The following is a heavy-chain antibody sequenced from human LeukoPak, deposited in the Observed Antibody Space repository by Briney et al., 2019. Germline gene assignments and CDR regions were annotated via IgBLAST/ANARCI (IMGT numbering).Heavy chain of an antibody. CDR2: INPSGGRA. CDR1: GYTFTSYY. J-gene: IGHJ4*02. Sequence: ASVKVSCKASGYTFTSYYIHWVRQAPGQGPEWMGIINPSGGRATYAQRFQGRVTMTRDTSTSTVYMELSSLRSDDTAVYYCARDKTYYSASGTYYNYFDYWGQGTLVTVSS. CDR3: ARDKTYYSASGTYYNYFDY. V-gene: IGHV1-46*03. D-gene: IGHD3-10*01.